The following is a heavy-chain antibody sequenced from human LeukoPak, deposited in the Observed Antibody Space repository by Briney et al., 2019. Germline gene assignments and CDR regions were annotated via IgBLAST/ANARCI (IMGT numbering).Heavy chain of an antibody. CDR1: GFTFSGYA. CDR3: ASCDVDTAMASYYYGMDV. V-gene: IGHV3-23*01. J-gene: IGHJ6*02. CDR2: ISGSGGST. D-gene: IGHD5-18*01. Sequence: GGSLRLSCAASGFTFSGYAMSWVRQAPGKGLEWVSAISGSGGSTYYADSVKGRFTISRDNSKNTLYLQMNSLRAEDTAVYYCASCDVDTAMASYYYGMDVWGQGTTVTVSS.